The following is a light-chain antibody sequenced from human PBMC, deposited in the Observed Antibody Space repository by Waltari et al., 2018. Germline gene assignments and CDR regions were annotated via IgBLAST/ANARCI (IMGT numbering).Light chain of an antibody. CDR3: SVKRGSNTVV. Sequence: QSALTQPASVSGSPGQSITISCTGASSDFYNYVCWTQHPPGKAPKLMIYDVSNRPSGVSNRFSGSKSGSTASLTISGLQAEDEADYYCSVKRGSNTVVFGGGTKLTVL. CDR1: SSDFYNY. V-gene: IGLV2-14*03. J-gene: IGLJ2*01. CDR2: DVS.